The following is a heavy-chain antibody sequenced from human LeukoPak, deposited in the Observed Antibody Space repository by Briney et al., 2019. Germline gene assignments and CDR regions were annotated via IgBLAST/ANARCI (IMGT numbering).Heavy chain of an antibody. Sequence: KPSETLSLTCTVSGGSIGGYYWTWMRQPPGKGLEWIGYIYYSGSTNYNPSLKSRVTISVDTSKNQFSLKLSSVTAADTAVYYCARDGGSSSWYPFDYWGQGTLVTVSS. CDR1: GGSIGGYY. CDR2: IYYSGST. D-gene: IGHD6-13*01. CDR3: ARDGGSSSWYPFDY. V-gene: IGHV4-59*01. J-gene: IGHJ4*02.